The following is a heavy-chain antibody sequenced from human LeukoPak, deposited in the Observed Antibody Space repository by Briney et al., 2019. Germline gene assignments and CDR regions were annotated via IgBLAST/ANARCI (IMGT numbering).Heavy chain of an antibody. Sequence: PGGSLRLSCAASGFTFTNYWMSWVRQAPGKGLELVANIKQDRSEKYYVDSVKGRFTISRDNANNSLYLQMNSLRAEDTAVYYCARGRGGLLWFGEFNSWGQGTLVTVSS. V-gene: IGHV3-7*01. CDR1: GFTFTNYW. CDR3: ARGRGGLLWFGEFNS. D-gene: IGHD3-10*01. J-gene: IGHJ4*02. CDR2: IKQDRSEK.